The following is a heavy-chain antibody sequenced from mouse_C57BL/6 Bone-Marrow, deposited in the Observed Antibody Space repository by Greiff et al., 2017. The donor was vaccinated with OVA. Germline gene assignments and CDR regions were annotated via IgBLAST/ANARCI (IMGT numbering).Heavy chain of an antibody. CDR3: ARRWRTTVYYFDY. J-gene: IGHJ2*01. V-gene: IGHV5-6*01. CDR1: GFTFSSYG. D-gene: IGHD1-1*01. Sequence: DVHLVESGGDLVKPGGSLKLSCAASGFTFSSYGMSWVRQTPDKRLEWVATISSGGSYTYYPDSVKGRFTISRDNAKNTLYLQMSSLKSEDTAMYYCARRWRTTVYYFDYWGQGTTLTVSS. CDR2: ISSGGSYT.